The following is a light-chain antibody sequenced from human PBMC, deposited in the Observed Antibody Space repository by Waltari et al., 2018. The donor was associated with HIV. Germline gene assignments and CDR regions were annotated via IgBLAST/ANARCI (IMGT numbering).Light chain of an antibody. CDR2: GAS. V-gene: IGKV3-15*01. CDR3: QQYNNWPGIT. J-gene: IGKJ3*01. CDR1: QSINNN. Sequence: EILMTKSPATLSVSPGERATLSCRARQSINNNLAWYQQKPGQAPRLLIYGASTGATGVPARFSGSGSGTEFTLTISSLQSEDFAVYYCQQYNNWPGITFGPGTKVDIK.